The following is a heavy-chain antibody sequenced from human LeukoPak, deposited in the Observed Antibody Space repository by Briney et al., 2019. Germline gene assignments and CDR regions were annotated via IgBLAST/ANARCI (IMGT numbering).Heavy chain of an antibody. D-gene: IGHD3-3*01. CDR3: ARGDFWSGYRAFDI. V-gene: IGHV4-30-4*08. CDR2: IYYSGST. J-gene: IGHJ3*02. Sequence: SETLSLTCTVSGGSISSGDYYWSWIRQPPGKGLEWIGYIYYSGSTYYNPSLKSRVTISVDTSKNQFSLKLSSVTAADTAVYYCARGDFWSGYRAFDIWGQGTMVTVSS. CDR1: GGSISSGDYY.